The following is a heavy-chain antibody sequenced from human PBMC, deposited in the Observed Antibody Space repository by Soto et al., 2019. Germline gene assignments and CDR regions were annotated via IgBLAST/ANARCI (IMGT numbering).Heavy chain of an antibody. J-gene: IGHJ4*02. CDR2: ISTYNGNT. V-gene: IGHV1-18*01. CDR3: ARDRVASAGHFDF. D-gene: IGHD6-13*01. CDR1: DYTFTNYG. Sequence: ASVKVSCKASDYTFTNYGVSWVRQAPGQGLEWMGWISTYNGNTNYAQKFQGRVTMTTHTSTSTVYMELGSLRSDDTAVYYCARDRVASAGHFDFWGQGTLVTVSS.